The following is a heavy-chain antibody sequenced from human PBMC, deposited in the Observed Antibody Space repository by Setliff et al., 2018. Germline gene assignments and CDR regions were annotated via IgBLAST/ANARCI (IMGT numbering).Heavy chain of an antibody. CDR3: ARHGDLASAGSGGHNWFNP. CDR2: IYPGDSHT. CDR1: GYSFSNFW. V-gene: IGHV5-51*01. D-gene: IGHD6-13*01. Sequence: GESLKISCKGSGYSFSNFWIGWVRQMPGKGLEWMGIIYPGDSHTRYSPSFQGQVTMSADKSINTAYLQWTSLKASDTAIYYCARHGDLASAGSGGHNWFNPWGQGTLVTVSS. J-gene: IGHJ5*02.